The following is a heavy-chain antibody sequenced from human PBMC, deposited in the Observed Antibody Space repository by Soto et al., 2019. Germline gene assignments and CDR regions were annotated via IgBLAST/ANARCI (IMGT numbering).Heavy chain of an antibody. CDR3: TTSYCSGGSCYSDAYDY. D-gene: IGHD2-15*01. V-gene: IGHV3-15*07. J-gene: IGHJ4*02. CDR1: GFTFSNAW. CDR2: IKSKTDGGTT. Sequence: GGSLRLSCAASGFTFSNAWMNWVRQAPGKGLEWVGRIKSKTDGGTTDYAAPVKGRFTISRDDSKNTLYLQMNSLKTEDTAVYYCTTSYCSGGSCYSDAYDYWGQGTLVTVSS.